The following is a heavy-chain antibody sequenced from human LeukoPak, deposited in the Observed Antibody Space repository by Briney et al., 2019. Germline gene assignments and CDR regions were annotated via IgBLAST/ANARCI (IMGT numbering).Heavy chain of an antibody. D-gene: IGHD5-12*01. J-gene: IGHJ4*02. V-gene: IGHV4-38-2*02. CDR1: GYSISSGYY. CDR2: IYHSGST. CDR3: ARVTPRAYIGY. Sequence: PSETLSLTCTVSGYSISSGYYWGWIRQPPGKGLEWIGSIYHSGSTYYNPSLKSRVTISVGTSKNQFSLKLSSVTAADTAVYYCARVTPRAYIGYWGQGTLVTVSS.